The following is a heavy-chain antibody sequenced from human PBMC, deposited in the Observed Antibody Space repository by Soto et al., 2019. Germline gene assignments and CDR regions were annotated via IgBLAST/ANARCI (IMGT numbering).Heavy chain of an antibody. CDR3: ARAQEVGAVYWYFDL. J-gene: IGHJ2*01. V-gene: IGHV3-21*01. D-gene: IGHD1-26*01. CDR1: GFTFSTYS. Sequence: EVQLVESGGGLVKPGGSLRLSCGASGFTFSTYSMNWVRQAPGKGLEWVSSISSSSDYIYYAASVKGRFTISRDNAENSLYLQMNSLRAEDTAVYYCARAQEVGAVYWYFDLWGRGTLVTVSS. CDR2: ISSSSDYI.